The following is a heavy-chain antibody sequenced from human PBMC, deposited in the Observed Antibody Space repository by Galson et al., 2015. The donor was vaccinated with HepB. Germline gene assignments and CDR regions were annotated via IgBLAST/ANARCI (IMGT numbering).Heavy chain of an antibody. Sequence: SLRLSCAASGFTFSSYSMNWVRQAPGKGLEWISYITSGRTTTYYADSVKGRFTISRNNAQNSLYLQMNSLRDEDTAVYYCAREYSSSLGRAFDIWGQGTMVTVSS. J-gene: IGHJ3*02. CDR3: AREYSSSLGRAFDI. D-gene: IGHD6-13*01. V-gene: IGHV3-48*02. CDR1: GFTFSSYS. CDR2: ITSGRTTT.